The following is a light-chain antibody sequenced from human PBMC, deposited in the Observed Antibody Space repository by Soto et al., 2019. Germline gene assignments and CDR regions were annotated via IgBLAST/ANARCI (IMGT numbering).Light chain of an antibody. Sequence: DIQMTQSPSSLSVSVGDRVAITCRASQTISSYLNWYQQKPGKAPKLLIFAASSLQSGVPSRFSGSGSGTDFTLTISSLQHEDFATYYCQQSYSTTPLTFGGGTKVEIK. CDR2: AAS. V-gene: IGKV1-39*01. J-gene: IGKJ4*01. CDR1: QTISSY. CDR3: QQSYSTTPLT.